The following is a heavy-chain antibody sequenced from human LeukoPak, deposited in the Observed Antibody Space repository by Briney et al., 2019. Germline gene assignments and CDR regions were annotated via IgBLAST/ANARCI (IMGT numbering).Heavy chain of an antibody. V-gene: IGHV3-30*02. J-gene: IGHJ4*02. CDR3: ATYRQVLLPFES. CDR2: IRYDGSNK. D-gene: IGHD2-8*02. Sequence: GGSLRLSCAASGFTFSSYGMHWVRQAPGKGLEWVAFIRYDGSNKYYADSVRGRFTISRDNSKSTLSLQMNSLRVEDTAIYYCATYRQVLLPFESWGQGTLVTVSS. CDR1: GFTFSSYG.